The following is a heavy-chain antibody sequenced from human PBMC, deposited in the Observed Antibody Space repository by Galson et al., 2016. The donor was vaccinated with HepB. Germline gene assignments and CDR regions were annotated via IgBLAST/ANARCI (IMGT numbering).Heavy chain of an antibody. J-gene: IGHJ4*02. D-gene: IGHD1-1*01. V-gene: IGHV3-13*01. CDR1: GFTFNDYD. Sequence: LRLSCAISGFTFNDYDMHWVRQGRGESLEWVANMRPAGDKYYPGSVKGRFTVSRESAKNSFYLQMDSLRAGDSGVYYCASGPHWNHAYWGQGTLVTVSS. CDR2: MRPAGDK. CDR3: ASGPHWNHAY.